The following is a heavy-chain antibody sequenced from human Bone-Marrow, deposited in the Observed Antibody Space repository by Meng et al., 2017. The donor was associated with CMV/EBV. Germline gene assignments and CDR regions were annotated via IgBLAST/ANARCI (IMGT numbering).Heavy chain of an antibody. D-gene: IGHD1-26*01. CDR3: GEAPGGRWDGLDV. J-gene: IGHJ6*02. Sequence: SGTTVVKPTQTLTLTCTILGFSLRTSGMCVNWVRQPPAQALEWVEPIDWADDKYYNTSLKTRITSSKDTTQNQVDLAMSNWDPVATAAYYSGEAPGGRWDGLDVWGQGTTVTVSS. V-gene: IGHV2-70*20. CDR1: GFSLRTSGMC. CDR2: IDWADDK.